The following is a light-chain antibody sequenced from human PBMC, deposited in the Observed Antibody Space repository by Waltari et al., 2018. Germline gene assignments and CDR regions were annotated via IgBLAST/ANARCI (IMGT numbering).Light chain of an antibody. Sequence: SYELTPPPSVSVSPGQTARTTCSGDALARKDAYWYQLKSGQAPVMVISEDKKRPSGIPERFSGSTSGTVATLTITGAQVDDEADYYCYSTDTTGNLRVFGGGTALTVL. V-gene: IGLV3-10*01. J-gene: IGLJ3*02. CDR2: EDK. CDR3: YSTDTTGNLRV. CDR1: ALARKD.